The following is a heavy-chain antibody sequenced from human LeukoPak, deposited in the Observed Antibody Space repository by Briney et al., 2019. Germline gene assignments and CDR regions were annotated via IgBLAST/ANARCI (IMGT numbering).Heavy chain of an antibody. Sequence: ASVKVSCKASGYTFTGYYMHWVRQAPGQGLEWMGWINPNSGGTNYAQKFQGRVTMTRDTSISTAYMELSRLRSDDTAVYCCAREGVHYDYVWGSYRAGYFDYWGQGTLVTVSS. J-gene: IGHJ4*02. V-gene: IGHV1-2*02. CDR2: INPNSGGT. CDR1: GYTFTGYY. CDR3: AREGVHYDYVWGSYRAGYFDY. D-gene: IGHD3-16*02.